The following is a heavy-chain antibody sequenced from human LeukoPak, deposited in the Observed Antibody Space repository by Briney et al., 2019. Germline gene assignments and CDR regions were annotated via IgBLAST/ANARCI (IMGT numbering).Heavy chain of an antibody. D-gene: IGHD6-13*01. CDR2: MNYGGRS. Sequence: PSETLSLTCSVSGGSVTITNSYWVWIRQAPGKTLEWIGSMNYGGRSSYNPSLKRRVSMSVDTSKNQFSLKVSSVSAADTAVYYCARAYSSSWYWNWFDPWGQGTLVTVSS. J-gene: IGHJ5*02. V-gene: IGHV4-39*07. CDR3: ARAYSSSWYWNWFDP. CDR1: GGSVTITNSY.